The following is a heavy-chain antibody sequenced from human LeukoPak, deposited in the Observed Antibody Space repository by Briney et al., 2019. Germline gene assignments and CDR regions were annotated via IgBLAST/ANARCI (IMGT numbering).Heavy chain of an antibody. CDR1: GGSFSGYY. V-gene: IGHV4-34*01. J-gene: IGHJ4*02. CDR2: INHSGST. Sequence: SETLSLTCAVYGGSFSGYYWSWIRQPPGKGLEWIGEINHSGSTNYNPSLKSRVTISVDTSKNQFSLKLSSVTAADTAVYYCAKGNLLWFGESGLIDYWGQGTLVTVSS. D-gene: IGHD3-10*01. CDR3: AKGNLLWFGESGLIDY.